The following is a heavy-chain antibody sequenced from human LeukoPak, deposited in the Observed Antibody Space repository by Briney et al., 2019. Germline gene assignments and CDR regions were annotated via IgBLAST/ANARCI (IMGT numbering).Heavy chain of an antibody. CDR2: ISAYNGNT. J-gene: IGHJ6*02. V-gene: IGHV1-18*01. CDR3: ARDGAGSYFIYYYYGMDV. D-gene: IGHD3-10*01. Sequence: ASVKVSCKASGGTFSSYAISWVRQAPGQGLEWMGWISAYNGNTNYAQKLQGRVTMTTDTSTSTAYMELRSLRSDDTAVYYCARDGAGSYFIYYYYGMDVWGQGTTVTVSS. CDR1: GGTFSSYA.